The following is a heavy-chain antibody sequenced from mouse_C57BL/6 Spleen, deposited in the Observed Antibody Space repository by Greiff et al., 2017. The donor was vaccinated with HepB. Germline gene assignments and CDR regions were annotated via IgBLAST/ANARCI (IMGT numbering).Heavy chain of an antibody. J-gene: IGHJ4*01. CDR2: IDPSDSET. Sequence: VKLQQPGAELVRPGSSVKLSCKASGYTFTSYWMHWVKQRPIQGLEWIGNIDPSDSETHYNQKFKDKATLTVDKSSSTAYMQLSSLTSEDSAVYYCARGAYYGNFPDYWGQGTSVTVSS. CDR3: ARGAYYGNFPDY. CDR1: GYTFTSYW. V-gene: IGHV1-52*01. D-gene: IGHD2-1*01.